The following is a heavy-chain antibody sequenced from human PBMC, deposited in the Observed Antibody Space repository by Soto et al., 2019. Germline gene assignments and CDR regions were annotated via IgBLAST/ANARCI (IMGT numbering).Heavy chain of an antibody. Sequence: GGSLRLSCVASGFTFSTYTMSWVRQAPGKGLEWVSVISASGGSPSYADSVQGRFSISRDNAKNTLYLQMNSSVTAADTAVYYCAREKIQLWRGFDPWGEGPLVTVPS. CDR1: GFTFSTYT. CDR3: AREKIQLWRGFDP. CDR2: ISASGGSP. V-gene: IGHV3-23*01. D-gene: IGHD5-18*01. J-gene: IGHJ5*02.